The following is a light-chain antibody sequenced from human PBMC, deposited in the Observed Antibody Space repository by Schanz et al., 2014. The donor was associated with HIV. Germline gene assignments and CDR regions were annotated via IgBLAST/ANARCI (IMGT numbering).Light chain of an antibody. J-gene: IGLJ3*02. CDR1: RSNIGSNT. V-gene: IGLV1-44*01. Sequence: QSVLTQPPSASGTPGQRVTISCSGSRSNIGSNTVNWYQQLPGTAPKLLIYSNDQRPSGVPDRFSGSRSGTSGSLAITGLQAEDEADYYCQSYDNGLSGSVFGGGTKLTVL. CDR2: SND. CDR3: QSYDNGLSGSV.